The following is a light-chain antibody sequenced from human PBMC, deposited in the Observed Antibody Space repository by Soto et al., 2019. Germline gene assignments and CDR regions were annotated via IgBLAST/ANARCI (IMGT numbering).Light chain of an antibody. J-gene: IGKJ1*01. CDR2: AAS. CDR3: LQAYNYPLT. Sequence: AIQMTQSPSSLSASVGDRVTITCRASQGIRNDLGWYQQRPGKAPNLLIYAASSLQSGVPSRFSGSGSGTDFTLTISRLQAEDFATYYCLQAYNYPLTFGQGTKVEIK. V-gene: IGKV1-6*01. CDR1: QGIRND.